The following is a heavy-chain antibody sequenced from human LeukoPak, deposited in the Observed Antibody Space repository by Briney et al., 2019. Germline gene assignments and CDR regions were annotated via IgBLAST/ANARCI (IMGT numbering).Heavy chain of an antibody. D-gene: IGHD6-13*01. CDR2: IYYSGST. CDR1: GGSIGSSSYY. V-gene: IGHV4-39*01. J-gene: IGHJ4*02. CDR3: ARRVSGYSSSWYGRYFDY. Sequence: SETLSLTCTVSGGSIGSSSYYWGWIRQPPGKGLEWIGSIYYSGSTYYNPSPKSRVTISVDTSKNQFSLKLSSATAADTAVYYCARRVSGYSSSWYGRYFDYWGQGTLVTVSS.